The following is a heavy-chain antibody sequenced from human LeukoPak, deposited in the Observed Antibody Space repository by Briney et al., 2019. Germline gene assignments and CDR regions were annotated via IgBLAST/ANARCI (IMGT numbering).Heavy chain of an antibody. CDR3: AARDGYGYRQDY. J-gene: IGHJ4*02. D-gene: IGHD5-24*01. Sequence: SETLSLTCTVSGGSISSYYWNWIRQPPGKGLEWIGYIYYSGSTNYNPSLKSRVTISVDTSKNQFSLKLSSVTAADTAVYYCAARDGYGYRQDYWGQGTLVTVSS. CDR2: IYYSGST. CDR1: GGSISSYY. V-gene: IGHV4-59*01.